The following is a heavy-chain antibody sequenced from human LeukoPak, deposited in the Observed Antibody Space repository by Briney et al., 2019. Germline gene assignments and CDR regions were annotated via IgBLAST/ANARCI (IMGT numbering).Heavy chain of an antibody. CDR1: GFTFSSYA. CDR2: ISGSGGST. V-gene: IGHV3-23*01. J-gene: IGHJ5*02. D-gene: IGHD3-10*01. Sequence: PGGSLRLSCAASGFTFSSYAMSWVRQAPGKGLEWVSAISGSGGSTYYADSVKGRFTISRDNSKNTLCLQMNSLRAEDTAVYYCAKGHMVRGVKNNWFDPWGQGTLVTVSS. CDR3: AKGHMVRGVKNNWFDP.